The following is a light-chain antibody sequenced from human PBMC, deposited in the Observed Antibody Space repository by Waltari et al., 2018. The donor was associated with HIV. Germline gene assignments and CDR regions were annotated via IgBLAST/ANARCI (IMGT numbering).Light chain of an antibody. Sequence: SALTQPASVSGSPGQAITVSCTGSSSDVGSYNLVSWYQQHPDKAPKLMIYEDDKRPSGVSNRFSGSKSGNTASLTISGLQAEDEADYYCCSYAGSTTWLFGGGTKLTVL. CDR3: CSYAGSTTWL. CDR1: SSDVGSYNL. CDR2: EDD. J-gene: IGLJ3*02. V-gene: IGLV2-23*01.